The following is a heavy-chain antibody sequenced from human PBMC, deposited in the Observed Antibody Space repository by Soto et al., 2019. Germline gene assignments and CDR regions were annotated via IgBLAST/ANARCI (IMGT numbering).Heavy chain of an antibody. V-gene: IGHV4-34*01. Sequence: PSETLSLTCAVYGGSFSGYYWSWIRQPPGKGLEWIGEINHSGSTNYNPSLKSRVTISVDTSKNQFSLKLSSVTAADTAVYYCATEGWVMEPGYYDGMDVWGHGTPVTVSS. D-gene: IGHD3-16*01. CDR3: ATEGWVMEPGYYDGMDV. J-gene: IGHJ6*02. CDR2: INHSGST. CDR1: GGSFSGYY.